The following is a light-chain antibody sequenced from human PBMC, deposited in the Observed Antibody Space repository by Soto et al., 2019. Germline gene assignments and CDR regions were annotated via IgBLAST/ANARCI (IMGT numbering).Light chain of an antibody. V-gene: IGKV4-1*01. CDR3: QQHYSTPWT. J-gene: IGKJ1*01. Sequence: DIVMTQSPDSLAVSLGERATIDCRSSQNVLHRSNKNNYLAWYQQKPGQPPKLLIYWASNRESGFPDRFSGSGSGTDFTLTINSLQAEDVAVYYCQQHYSTPWTFGQGTKVEIK. CDR2: WAS. CDR1: QNVLHRSNKNNY.